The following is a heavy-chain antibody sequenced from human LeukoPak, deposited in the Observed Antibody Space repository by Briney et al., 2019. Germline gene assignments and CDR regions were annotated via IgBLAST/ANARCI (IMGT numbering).Heavy chain of an antibody. J-gene: IGHJ4*02. V-gene: IGHV3-72*01. CDR2: IRNKARSYTT. CDR1: GFTLSDHY. CDR3: TRAGGNYSFEY. D-gene: IGHD1-26*01. Sequence: GGSLRLSCAASGFTLSDHYMDWVRQAPGKGLEWVGRIRNKARSYTTEYAASVRGRFTISRDDSKISLDLQMNSLKTEDTAVYYCTRAGGNYSFEYWGQGTLVTVSP.